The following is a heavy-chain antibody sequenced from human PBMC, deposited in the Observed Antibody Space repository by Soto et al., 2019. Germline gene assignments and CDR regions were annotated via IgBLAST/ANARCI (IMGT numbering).Heavy chain of an antibody. CDR3: AKSNTGYYYPTFDS. D-gene: IGHD3-22*01. CDR1: GFTFSNHG. Sequence: QVQLVESGGGVVQPGRSLRLSCAASGFTFSNHGMHWVRQAPGKGLEWVAVISQDGNNKNYADSVKGRFTIARDNSKDTLYLQMNSLRTEDTSVYYCAKSNTGYYYPTFDSWGQGTLVTVCS. J-gene: IGHJ4*02. V-gene: IGHV3-30*18. CDR2: ISQDGNNK.